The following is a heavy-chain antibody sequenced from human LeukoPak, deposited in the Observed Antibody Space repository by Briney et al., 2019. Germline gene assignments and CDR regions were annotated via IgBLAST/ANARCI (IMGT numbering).Heavy chain of an antibody. CDR1: GGSISSYY. D-gene: IGHD3-10*01. Sequence: PSETLSLTCTVSGGSISSYYWSWIRQPPGKGLEWIGYIYHSGSTNYNPSLKSRVTISVDTSKNQFSLKLSSVTAADTAVYYCARGGEEEDLLLWFGEPHPQDAFDIWGQGTMVTVSS. CDR2: IYHSGST. CDR3: ARGGEEEDLLLWFGEPHPQDAFDI. V-gene: IGHV4-59*01. J-gene: IGHJ3*02.